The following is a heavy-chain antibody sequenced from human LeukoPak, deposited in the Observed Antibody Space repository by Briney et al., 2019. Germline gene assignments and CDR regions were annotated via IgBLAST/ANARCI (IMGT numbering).Heavy chain of an antibody. CDR1: GYTFTSNY. CDR2: IYPRDGST. V-gene: IGHV1-46*01. CDR3: ARDQEGFDY. J-gene: IGHJ4*02. Sequence: GASVKVSCKASGYTFTSNYIHWVRQAPGQGLEWMGMIYPRDGSTSCAQKFQGRVTVTRDTSTSTVHMELCGLRSEDTAVYYCARDQEGFDYWGQGTLVTVSS.